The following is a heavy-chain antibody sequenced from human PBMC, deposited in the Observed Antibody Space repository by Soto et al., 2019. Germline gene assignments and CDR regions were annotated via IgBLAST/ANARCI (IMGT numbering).Heavy chain of an antibody. Sequence: GGSLRLSCEASGFNFDDYMMHWVRQAPGKGLEWISLISWDGGSIDYADSIKGRFTVSRDNSKTSLYLHMDSLTSDDTAIYFCAKEGNGGSSLDSWGQGTLVTVSS. J-gene: IGHJ5*01. CDR2: ISWDGGSI. V-gene: IGHV3-43*01. D-gene: IGHD2-15*01. CDR3: AKEGNGGSSLDS. CDR1: GFNFDDYM.